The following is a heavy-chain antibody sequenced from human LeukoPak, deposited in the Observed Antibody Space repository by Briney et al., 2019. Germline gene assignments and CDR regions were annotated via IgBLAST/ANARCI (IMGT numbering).Heavy chain of an antibody. CDR2: ISYDGSNK. J-gene: IGHJ4*02. D-gene: IGHD2-21*02. Sequence: GRSLRLSCAASGFTFSSYAMHWVRQAPGKGLEWAAVISYDGSNKYYADSVKGRFTISRDNAKNTLYLQMNSLRAEDTAVYYCARESDCGGDCEYYFDYWGQGTLVTVSS. CDR3: ARESDCGGDCEYYFDY. CDR1: GFTFSSYA. V-gene: IGHV3-30*04.